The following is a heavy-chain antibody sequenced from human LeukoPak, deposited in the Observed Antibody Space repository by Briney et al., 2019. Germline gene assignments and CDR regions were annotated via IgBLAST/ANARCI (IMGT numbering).Heavy chain of an antibody. CDR1: GFMFNGYS. J-gene: IGHJ4*02. D-gene: IGHD3-10*01. Sequence: GGSLRLSCAASGFMFNGYSMTWVRQAPGKGLEWVSYISGGSDYIFYTDSVKGRFSISRDNAKKSLYLQLNSLRAEDTALYYCAKDSYGSGSQYYFDYWGQGTLVTVSS. V-gene: IGHV3-21*04. CDR2: ISGGSDYI. CDR3: AKDSYGSGSQYYFDY.